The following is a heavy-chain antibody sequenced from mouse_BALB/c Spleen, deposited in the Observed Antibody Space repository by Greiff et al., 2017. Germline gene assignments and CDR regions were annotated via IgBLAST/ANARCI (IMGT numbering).Heavy chain of an antibody. Sequence: EVKLVESGGGLVKPGGSLKLSCAASGFTFSSYAMSWVRQTPEKRLEWVASISSGGSTYYPDSVKGRFTISRDNARNILYLQMSSLRSEDTAMYYCAREDYFDYGSSLDYWGQGTTLTVSS. D-gene: IGHD1-1*01. CDR1: GFTFSSYA. J-gene: IGHJ2*01. CDR3: AREDYFDYGSSLDY. V-gene: IGHV5-6-5*01. CDR2: ISSGGST.